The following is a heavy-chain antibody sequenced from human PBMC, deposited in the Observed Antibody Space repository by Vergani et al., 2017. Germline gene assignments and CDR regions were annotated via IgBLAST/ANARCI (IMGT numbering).Heavy chain of an antibody. D-gene: IGHD3-3*01. CDR3: ASLPESVYDFWSGYYTGWFDP. CDR2: ISSSSSSI. J-gene: IGHJ5*02. V-gene: IGHV3-21*01. Sequence: EVQLVESGGGLVKPGGSLRLSCAASGFTFSSYSMNWVRQAPGKGLEWVSSISSSSSSIYYAESVKGRFTISRDNAKNALYLQMNSLRAEDTAVYYFASLPESVYDFWSGYYTGWFDPWGQGTLVTVSS. CDR1: GFTFSSYS.